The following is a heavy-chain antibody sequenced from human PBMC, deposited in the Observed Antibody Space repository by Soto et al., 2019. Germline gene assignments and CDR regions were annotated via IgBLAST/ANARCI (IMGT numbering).Heavy chain of an antibody. J-gene: IGHJ4*02. V-gene: IGHV1-18*01. CDR2: ISAYNGNT. CDR3: ARDPYYYDSSGYYGVFGY. Sequence: ASVKVSCKASGYTFTSYGISWVRQAPGQGLEWMGWISAYNGNTNYAQKLQGRVTMTTDTSTSTAYMELRSLRSDDTAVYYCARDPYYYDSSGYYGVFGYWGQGTLVTSPQ. D-gene: IGHD3-22*01. CDR1: GYTFTSYG.